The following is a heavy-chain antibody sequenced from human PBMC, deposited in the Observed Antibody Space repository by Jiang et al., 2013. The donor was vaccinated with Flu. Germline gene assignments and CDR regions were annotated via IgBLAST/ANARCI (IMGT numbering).Heavy chain of an antibody. CDR2: ISAYNGNT. J-gene: IGHJ4*03. CDR1: GYTFTSYG. V-gene: IGHV1-18*01. Sequence: SGAEVKKPGASVKVSCKASGYTFTSYGISWVRQAPGQGLEWMGWISAYNGNTNYAQKLQGRVTMTTDTSTSTAYMELRSLRSDDTAVYYCARDRPYVDTAMDVTDKVFDYVGPGTLVHRL. CDR3: ARDRPYVDTAMDVTDKVFDY. D-gene: IGHD5-18*01.